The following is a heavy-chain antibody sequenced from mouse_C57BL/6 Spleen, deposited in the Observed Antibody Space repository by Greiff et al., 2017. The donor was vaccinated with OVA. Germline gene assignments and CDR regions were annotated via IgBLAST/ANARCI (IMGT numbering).Heavy chain of an antibody. CDR1: GYTFTSYW. D-gene: IGHD2-3*01. Sequence: QVQLQQPGAELVRPGSSVKLSCKASGYTFTSYWMHWVKQRPIQGLEWIGNIDPSDSETHYNQKFKDKATLTVDKSSSTAYMQLSSLTSEDSAVYYCARGTYDGYRYCAMDYWGQGTSVTVSS. V-gene: IGHV1-52*01. CDR2: IDPSDSET. CDR3: ARGTYDGYRYCAMDY. J-gene: IGHJ4*01.